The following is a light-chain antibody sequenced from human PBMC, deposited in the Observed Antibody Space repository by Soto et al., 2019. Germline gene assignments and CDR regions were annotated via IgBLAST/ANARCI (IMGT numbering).Light chain of an antibody. CDR2: LGS. J-gene: IGKJ3*01. CDR3: MQALQTPIT. Sequence: DIVMTQSPLSLPVTPGEPASISCRSSQSLLHSNGYNYLDWYLQKPGQSPQLLIYLGSNRASGVPDRFSGSGSGTDLTVKISRVEHEDVRVYYCMQALQTPITFGPGTKVDIK. CDR1: QSLLHSNGYNY. V-gene: IGKV2-28*01.